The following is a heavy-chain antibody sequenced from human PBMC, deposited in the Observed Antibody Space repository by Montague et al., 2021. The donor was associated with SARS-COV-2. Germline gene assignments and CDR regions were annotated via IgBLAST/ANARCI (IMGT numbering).Heavy chain of an antibody. CDR3: ARTEYNWNDWFDP. D-gene: IGHD1-20*01. Sequence: SETLSLTCSVSGGSISSYYWSWIRQSPGKGLEWIGYIFLTGITNYNPSLKSRVTISVYMSKNQFSLHLNSVTAADSAVYYCARTEYNWNDWFDPWGQETLVTVS. V-gene: IGHV4-59*13. CDR1: GGSISSYY. CDR2: IFLTGIT. J-gene: IGHJ5*02.